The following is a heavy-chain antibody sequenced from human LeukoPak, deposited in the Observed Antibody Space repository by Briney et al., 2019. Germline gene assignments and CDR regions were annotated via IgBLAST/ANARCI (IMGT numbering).Heavy chain of an antibody. CDR1: GFTFSSYE. V-gene: IGHV3-48*03. CDR2: ISSSGSTI. CDR3: ARDWWLVFDY. Sequence: GGSLRLSCAASGFTFSSYEMNWVRQAPGKGLEWVSYISSSGSTIFYADSVKGRFTISRDNAKNSLYLQMNSLRAEDTAVYYCARDWWLVFDYWGQGTLVTVSS. D-gene: IGHD6-19*01. J-gene: IGHJ4*02.